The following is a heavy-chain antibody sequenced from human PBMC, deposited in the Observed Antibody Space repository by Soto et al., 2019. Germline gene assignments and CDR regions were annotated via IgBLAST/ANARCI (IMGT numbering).Heavy chain of an antibody. D-gene: IGHD2-2*01. J-gene: IGHJ6*02. CDR3: ARCEDIVVVPAATPYYYYYGMDV. Sequence: SVKVSCKASGGTFSSYAISWVRQAPGQGLEWMGGIIPIFGTANYAQKFQGRVTITADESTSTAYMELSSLRSEDTAVYYCARCEDIVVVPAATPYYYYYGMDVWGQGTTVTVSS. V-gene: IGHV1-69*13. CDR1: GGTFSSYA. CDR2: IIPIFGTA.